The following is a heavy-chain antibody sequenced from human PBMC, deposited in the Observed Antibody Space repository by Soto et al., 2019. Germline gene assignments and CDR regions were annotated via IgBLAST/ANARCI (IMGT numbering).Heavy chain of an antibody. V-gene: IGHV4-59*01. J-gene: IGHJ5*02. CDR1: GGSISSYY. Sequence: QVQLQESGPGLVKPSETLSLTCTVSGGSISSYYWSWIRQPPGKGLEWIGYIYYSGSTNYNPSLTSRVTRSVDTSQNQFSLKLSSVTAADTAVYYCARPHGGSSGWDNWFDPWGQGTLVTVSS. CDR3: ARPHGGSSGWDNWFDP. CDR2: IYYSGST. D-gene: IGHD6-25*01.